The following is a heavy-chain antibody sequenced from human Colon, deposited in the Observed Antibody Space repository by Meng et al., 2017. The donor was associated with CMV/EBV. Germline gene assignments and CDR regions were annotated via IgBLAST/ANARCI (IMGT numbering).Heavy chain of an antibody. Sequence: GESLKISCVASGFTVSSKYMSWVRQAPGKGLEWVSVIHGTGKTYYADSVKGRFTISSDRSKNTLYLQMNSLRPEDTAVYYCARAGMGGYVVRGVNDYYYSMDVWGQGTTVTVSS. CDR1: GFTVSSKY. V-gene: IGHV3-66*02. D-gene: IGHD3-10*01. CDR3: ARAGMGGYVVRGVNDYYYSMDV. CDR2: IHGTGKT. J-gene: IGHJ6*02.